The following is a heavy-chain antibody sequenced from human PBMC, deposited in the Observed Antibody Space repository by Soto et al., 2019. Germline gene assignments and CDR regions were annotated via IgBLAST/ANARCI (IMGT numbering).Heavy chain of an antibody. Sequence: SETLSLTCAVSGASISSTDWWSWVRQPPGKGLELLGEIYHSGSTYYNPSLKSRVTISVDKSKNQFSLKLTSVTAADTAVYFCARDLLVDFWTGFRYFDFWGPGTLVTVSS. J-gene: IGHJ4*01. CDR2: IYHSGST. D-gene: IGHD3-3*01. CDR1: GASISSTDW. V-gene: IGHV4-4*02. CDR3: ARDLLVDFWTGFRYFDF.